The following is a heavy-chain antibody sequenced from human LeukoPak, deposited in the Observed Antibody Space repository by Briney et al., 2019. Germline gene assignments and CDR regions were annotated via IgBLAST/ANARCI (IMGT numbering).Heavy chain of an antibody. V-gene: IGHV1-46*01. CDR1: GYTFTSYY. CDR3: ARDGRGDYYDSSGYPFDY. Sequence: ASVKVSCKAYGYTFTSYYKHWVRQAPGQGLEWMGIINPSGGSTSYAQKFQGRVTMTRDTSTSTVYMELSSLRSEDTAVYYCARDGRGDYYDSSGYPFDYWGQGTLVTVSS. J-gene: IGHJ4*02. CDR2: INPSGGST. D-gene: IGHD3-22*01.